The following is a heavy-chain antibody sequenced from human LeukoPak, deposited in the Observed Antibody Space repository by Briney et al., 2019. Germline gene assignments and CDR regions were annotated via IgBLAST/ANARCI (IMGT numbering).Heavy chain of an antibody. J-gene: IGHJ4*02. CDR1: GSTFDDYG. CDR2: INWNGGST. Sequence: PGGSLRLSCAVSGSTFDDYGMSWVRHAPGKGLEWVSGINWNGGSTGYADSVKGRFTISRDNAKNSLYLQMNSLRAEDTALYYCARDRRGSGSPSDYWGQGTLVTVSS. CDR3: ARDRRGSGSPSDY. V-gene: IGHV3-20*04. D-gene: IGHD3-10*01.